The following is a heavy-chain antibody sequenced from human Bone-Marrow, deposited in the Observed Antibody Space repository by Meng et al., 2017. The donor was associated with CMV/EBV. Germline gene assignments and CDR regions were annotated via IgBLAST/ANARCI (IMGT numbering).Heavy chain of an antibody. CDR3: ARERGYYGSGSYWTYYYYGMDV. Sequence: ETLSLTCAASGFTVSSNYMSWVRQAPGKGLEWVSVIYSGGSTYYADSVKGRFTISRDNSKNTLYLQMNSLRAEDTAVYYCARERGYYGSGSYWTYYYYGMDVWGQGTTVTVSS. CDR1: GFTVSSNY. V-gene: IGHV3-66*02. D-gene: IGHD3-10*01. CDR2: IYSGGST. J-gene: IGHJ6*02.